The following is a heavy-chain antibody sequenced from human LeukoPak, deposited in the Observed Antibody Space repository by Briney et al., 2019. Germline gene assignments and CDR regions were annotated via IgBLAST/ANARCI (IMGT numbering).Heavy chain of an antibody. D-gene: IGHD5-24*01. Sequence: SETLSLTCTVSGGSISSYYWSWIRQPAGKGLEWIGRIYTSGSTNYNPSLKSRVTMSEDTSKNQFSLKLSSVTAADTAVYYCARDGYNLRGYYYYYMDVWGKGTMVTVSS. CDR1: GGSISSYY. CDR2: IYTSGST. CDR3: ARDGYNLRGYYYYYMDV. V-gene: IGHV4-4*07. J-gene: IGHJ6*03.